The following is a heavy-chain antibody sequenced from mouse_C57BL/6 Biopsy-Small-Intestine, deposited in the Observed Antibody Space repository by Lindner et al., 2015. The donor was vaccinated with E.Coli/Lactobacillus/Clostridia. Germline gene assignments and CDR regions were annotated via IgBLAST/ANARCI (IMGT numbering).Heavy chain of an antibody. J-gene: IGHJ2*01. CDR3: TRHGDY. CDR2: FLPRSNST. V-gene: IGHV1-9*01. CDR1: GYRFTDYW. Sequence: VQLQESGTELMKPGASVKFSCKTTGYRFTDYWIEWVKQRPGHGLEWIGEFLPRSNSTNCNEKFKGRATFTVNTSSSTAYMQLTGLTIEDSAIYYCTRHGDYWGQGTTLTVSS.